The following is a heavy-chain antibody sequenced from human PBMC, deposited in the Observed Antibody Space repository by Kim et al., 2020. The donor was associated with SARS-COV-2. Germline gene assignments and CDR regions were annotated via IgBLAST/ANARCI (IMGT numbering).Heavy chain of an antibody. CDR1: GFTFSNAW. CDR2: IKSKTDGGTT. V-gene: IGHV3-15*01. D-gene: IGHD6-19*01. Sequence: GGSLRLSCAASGFTFSNAWMSWVRQAPGKGLEWVGRIKSKTDGGTTDYAAPVKGRFTISRDDSKNTLYLQMNSLKTEDTAVYYCTTRLGGWYEVYDYYYGMDVWGQGTTVTVSS. CDR3: TTRLGGWYEVYDYYYGMDV. J-gene: IGHJ6*02.